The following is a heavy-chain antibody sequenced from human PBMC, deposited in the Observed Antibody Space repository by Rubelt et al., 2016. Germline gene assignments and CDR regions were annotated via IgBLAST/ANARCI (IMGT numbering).Heavy chain of an antibody. D-gene: IGHD2-2*01. Sequence: QVQLQQWGAGLLKPSETLSLTCAVYGGSFSGYYWSWIRQPPGKGLEWIGDINHSGSTNYNPSLKSRVTISGDPSKNHFALKLGSVTAAYTAVYYCATPRYCSSTSCYRERHAFDIWGQGTMVTVSS. CDR1: GGSFSGYY. V-gene: IGHV4-34*01. CDR2: INHSGST. J-gene: IGHJ3*02. CDR3: ATPRYCSSTSCYRERHAFDI.